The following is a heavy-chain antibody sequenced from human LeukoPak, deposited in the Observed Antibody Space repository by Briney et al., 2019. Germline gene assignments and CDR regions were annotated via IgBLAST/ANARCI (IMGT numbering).Heavy chain of an antibody. CDR2: ISYDGSNK. J-gene: IGHJ4*02. Sequence: GGSLRLSCAASGFTFSSYAMRWVRQAPGKGLEWVAVISYDGSNKYYADSVKGRFTISRDNSKNTLYLQMNSLRAEDTAVYYCAREAEGYCSGGSCFINHYDSSGYIDYWGQGTLVTVSS. CDR3: AREAEGYCSGGSCFINHYDSSGYIDY. CDR1: GFTFSSYA. V-gene: IGHV3-30-3*01. D-gene: IGHD2-15*01.